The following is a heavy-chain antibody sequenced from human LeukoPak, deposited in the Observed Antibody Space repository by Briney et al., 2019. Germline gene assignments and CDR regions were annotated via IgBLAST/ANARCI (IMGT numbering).Heavy chain of an antibody. CDR3: AELGITMIGGV. J-gene: IGHJ6*04. D-gene: IGHD3-10*02. CDR2: ISNSGSIL. CDR1: GFTFSSYE. V-gene: IGHV3-48*03. Sequence: GGSLRLSCAASGFTFSSYEMNWVRQAPGKRPEWVSYISNSGSILYYADSVKGRFTISRDDAKNSLYLQMNSLRAEDTAVYYCAELGITMIGGVWGKGTTVTISS.